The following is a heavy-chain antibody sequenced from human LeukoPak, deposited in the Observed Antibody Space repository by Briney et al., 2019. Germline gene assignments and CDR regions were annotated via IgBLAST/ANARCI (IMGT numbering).Heavy chain of an antibody. Sequence: GASVKVSCKASGYTFTGYYMHWVRQAPGQGLEWMGWINPNSGGTNYAQKFQGWVTMTRDTSISTAYMELSRLRSDDTAVYYCARAPDDYLARGGYFDYWGQGTLVTVSS. D-gene: IGHD6-6*01. CDR3: ARAPDDYLARGGYFDY. CDR1: GYTFTGYY. V-gene: IGHV1-2*04. J-gene: IGHJ4*02. CDR2: INPNSGGT.